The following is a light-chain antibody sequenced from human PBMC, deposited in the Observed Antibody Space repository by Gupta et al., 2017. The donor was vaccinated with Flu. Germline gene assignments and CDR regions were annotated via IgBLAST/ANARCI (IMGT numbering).Light chain of an antibody. V-gene: IGLV3-1*01. CDR2: LDT. Sequence: SYELTQPPSVSVSPGQTASITCSGDKLGEKFVFWYQQRPGQSPVLVMYLDTKRPSGIPERFSGSNSGNTATLTISETQAMDEADYFCQAWDSSVVFGGGTKLTV. J-gene: IGLJ2*01. CDR1: KLGEKF. CDR3: QAWDSSVV.